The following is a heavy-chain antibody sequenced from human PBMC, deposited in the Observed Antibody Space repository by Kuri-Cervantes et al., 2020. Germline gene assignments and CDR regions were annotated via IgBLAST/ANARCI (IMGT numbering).Heavy chain of an antibody. V-gene: IGHV3-30-3*01. D-gene: IGHD3-22*01. CDR1: GLSFRSYD. Sequence: GESLKISCAASGLSFRSYDIYWVRQALAKGLEWVAVISPDGHNKSYGDSVKGRFTTSRDNSKSSLYVQVNSLRAEDTAVYYCARAPPGGYYDNSGYYHFDYWGQGTLVTVSS. CDR3: ARAPPGGYYDNSGYYHFDY. J-gene: IGHJ4*02. CDR2: ISPDGHNK.